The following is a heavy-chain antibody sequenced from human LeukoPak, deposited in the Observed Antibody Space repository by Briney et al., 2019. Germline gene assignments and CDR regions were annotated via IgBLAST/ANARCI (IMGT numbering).Heavy chain of an antibody. V-gene: IGHV3-30*18. CDR1: GFTFSSHA. D-gene: IGHD6-19*01. CDR2: ISYDGSNK. Sequence: GGSLRLSCSASGFTFSSHAMHWVRQAPGKGLEWLAVISYDGSNKYYADSVKGRFTVSRDNSGNTLYLQMSSLRAEDTAVYYCAKKSSGWYLVPSLDYWGQGTLVTVSS. J-gene: IGHJ4*02. CDR3: AKKSSGWYLVPSLDY.